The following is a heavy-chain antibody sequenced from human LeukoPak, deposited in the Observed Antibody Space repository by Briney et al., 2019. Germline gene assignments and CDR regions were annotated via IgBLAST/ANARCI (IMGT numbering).Heavy chain of an antibody. J-gene: IGHJ4*02. D-gene: IGHD2-2*01. CDR3: ARDVGYCSSTSCYPLYYFDY. CDR1: GFTFSSYG. Sequence: GGSLRLSCAASGFTFSSYGMHWVRQAPGKGLEWVAVIWYDGSNKYYADSVKGRFTISRDNSKNTLYLQMNSLRAEDTAVYYCARDVGYCSSTSCYPLYYFDYWGQGTLVTVSS. V-gene: IGHV3-33*01. CDR2: IWYDGSNK.